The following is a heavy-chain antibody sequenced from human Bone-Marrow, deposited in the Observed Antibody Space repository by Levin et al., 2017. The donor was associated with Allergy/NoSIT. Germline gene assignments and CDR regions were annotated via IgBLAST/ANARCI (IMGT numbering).Heavy chain of an antibody. CDR2: ISRSGSTI. D-gene: IGHD1-7*01. CDR3: ARDFGVTGTIPDY. J-gene: IGHJ4*01. V-gene: IGHV3-48*04. CDR1: GFNFADYN. Sequence: GGSLRLSCAASGFNFADYNMNWVRQAPGKGLEWVSYISRSGSTIHYTDSVKGRFTISRDNAENSVYLQMNSLTAEDTAVYYCARDFGVTGTIPDYWGHGIMVVVSS.